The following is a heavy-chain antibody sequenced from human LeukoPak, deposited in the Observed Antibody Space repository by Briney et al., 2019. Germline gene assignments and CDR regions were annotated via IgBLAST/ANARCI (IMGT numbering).Heavy chain of an antibody. D-gene: IGHD3-3*01. CDR3: ARENDFWSGYYYYYYMDV. V-gene: IGHV4-4*07. CDR1: GGSISSYY. Sequence: LETLSLSCTVSGGSISSYYWSWIRQPAGKGLEWIGRIYTSGSTNYNPSLKSRVTMSVDTSKNQFSLKLSSVTAADTAVYYCARENDFWSGYYYYYYMDVWGKGTTVTVSS. CDR2: IYTSGST. J-gene: IGHJ6*03.